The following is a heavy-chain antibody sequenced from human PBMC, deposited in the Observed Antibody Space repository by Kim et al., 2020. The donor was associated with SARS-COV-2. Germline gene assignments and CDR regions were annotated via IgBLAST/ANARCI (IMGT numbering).Heavy chain of an antibody. D-gene: IGHD2-15*01. CDR3: ARGVRVVVVSRYHYFDY. V-gene: IGHV4-59*09. Sequence: LKSRVTISVDTSKNQFSLKLGSVTAADTAVYHCARGVRVVVVSRYHYFDYWGQGTLVTVSS. J-gene: IGHJ4*02.